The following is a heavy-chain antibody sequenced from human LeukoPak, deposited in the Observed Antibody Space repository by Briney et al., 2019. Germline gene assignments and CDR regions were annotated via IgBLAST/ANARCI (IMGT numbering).Heavy chain of an antibody. Sequence: SVKVSCKASGGTFSSYAISWVRQAPGQGLEWMGGIIPIFGTANYAQKFQGRVTITADESTSTAYMELSSLRSEDTAVYYCTRGGITMIVVDPDAFDIWGQGTMVTVSS. CDR1: GGTFSSYA. V-gene: IGHV1-69*13. CDR3: TRGGITMIVVDPDAFDI. J-gene: IGHJ3*02. D-gene: IGHD3-22*01. CDR2: IIPIFGTA.